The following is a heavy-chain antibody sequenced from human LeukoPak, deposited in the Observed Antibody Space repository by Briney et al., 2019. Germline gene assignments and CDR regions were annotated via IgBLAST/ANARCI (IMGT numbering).Heavy chain of an antibody. D-gene: IGHD2-15*01. V-gene: IGHV1-69*05. CDR2: IIPVFGTA. J-gene: IGHJ4*02. Sequence: GASVKVSCKASGYTFTSYGISWVRQAPGQGLEWMGGIIPVFGTANYAQKFQGRVTITTDESTSTVYMGLSSLRSDDTAVYYCASLGYCSGGSCYPADLGYWGQGTLVTVSS. CDR1: GYTFTSYG. CDR3: ASLGYCSGGSCYPADLGY.